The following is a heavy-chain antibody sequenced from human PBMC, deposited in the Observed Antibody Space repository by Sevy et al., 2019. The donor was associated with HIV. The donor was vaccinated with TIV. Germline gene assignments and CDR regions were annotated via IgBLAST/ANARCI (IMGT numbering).Heavy chain of an antibody. J-gene: IGHJ4*02. CDR1: GYTFTDYW. D-gene: IGHD3-3*01. V-gene: IGHV1-2*02. CDR3: ARDQTFRDFWSGYYIY. CDR2: MNANSGDA. Sequence: ASVKVSCKASGYTFTDYWIHWVRHAPGQGLEYMGWMNANSGDASYGQKFQGRVTMTRDTSISTAYMEVTSLTSDDTAVYYCARDQTFRDFWSGYYIYWGQGTLVTGSS.